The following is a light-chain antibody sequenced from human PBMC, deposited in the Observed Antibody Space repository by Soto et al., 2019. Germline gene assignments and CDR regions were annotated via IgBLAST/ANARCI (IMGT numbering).Light chain of an antibody. V-gene: IGKV3-20*01. CDR2: GAS. CDR3: HQYGSSPRWT. CDR1: QSVYSN. J-gene: IGKJ1*01. Sequence: EILMTQSPATLSLSPGERATLSCRASQSVYSNLAWYQQRPGQPPRLLIYGASSRATGIPDRFSGSGSGTDFTLTISRLEPEDFAVYYCHQYGSSPRWTFGQGTKVEIK.